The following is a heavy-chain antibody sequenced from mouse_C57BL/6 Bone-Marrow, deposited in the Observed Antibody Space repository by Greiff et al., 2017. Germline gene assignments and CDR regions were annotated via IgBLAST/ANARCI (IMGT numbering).Heavy chain of an antibody. V-gene: IGHV1-42*01. CDR1: GYSFTGYY. CDR2: INPSTGGT. J-gene: IGHJ3*01. CDR3: ARTPELAWFAY. D-gene: IGHD4-1*01. Sequence: VQLKESGPELVKPGASVKISCKASGYSFTGYYMNWVKQSPEKSLEWIGEINPSTGGTTYNQKFKAKATLTVDKSSSTAYMQLKSLTSEDSAVYYCARTPELAWFAYWGQGTLVTVSA.